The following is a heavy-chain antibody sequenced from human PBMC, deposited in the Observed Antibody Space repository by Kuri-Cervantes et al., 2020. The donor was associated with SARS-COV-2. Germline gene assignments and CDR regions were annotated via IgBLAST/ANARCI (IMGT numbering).Heavy chain of an antibody. Sequence: ETLSLTCAASGFTFSSYAMSWVRQAPGKGLEWVSAISGSGGSTYYADSVKGRFTISRDNSKNSLYLQMNSLRAEDTAVYYCARDFSSSGGFDYWGQGTLVTVSS. CDR1: GFTFSSYA. V-gene: IGHV3-23*01. D-gene: IGHD6-6*01. J-gene: IGHJ4*02. CDR3: ARDFSSSGGFDY. CDR2: ISGSGGST.